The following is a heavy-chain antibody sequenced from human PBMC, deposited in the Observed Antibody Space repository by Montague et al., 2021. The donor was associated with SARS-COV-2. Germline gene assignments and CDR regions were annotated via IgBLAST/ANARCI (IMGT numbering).Heavy chain of an antibody. J-gene: IGHJ4*02. CDR1: GGSFSGYY. CDR2: INHSGST. V-gene: IGHV4-34*01. D-gene: IGHD3-22*01. Sequence: SETLSLTCAVYGGSFSGYYWSWIRQPPGKGLEWIGEINHSGSTKYNPSLKSRVAISVDTSKNQFSLKLSSVTAADTAVYYCARGKQREFTYDYVSSGYESDYWGQGTLVTVSS. CDR3: ARGKQREFTYDYVSSGYESDY.